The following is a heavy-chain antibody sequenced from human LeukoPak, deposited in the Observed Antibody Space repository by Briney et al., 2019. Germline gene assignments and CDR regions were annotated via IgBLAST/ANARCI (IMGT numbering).Heavy chain of an antibody. Sequence: SETLSLTCTVSGGSISSSSYYWGWIRQPPGKGLEWIGSIYYSGSTYYNPSLKSRVTTSVDTSKNQFSLKLSSVTAADTAVYYCARQTGNYHGMDVWGQGTTVTVSS. CDR2: IYYSGST. J-gene: IGHJ6*02. V-gene: IGHV4-39*01. CDR1: GGSISSSSYY. CDR3: ARQTGNYHGMDV.